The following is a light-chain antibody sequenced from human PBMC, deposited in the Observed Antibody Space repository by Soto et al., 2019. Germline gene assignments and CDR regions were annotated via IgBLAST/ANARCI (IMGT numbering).Light chain of an antibody. CDR3: QQYTKWPHT. V-gene: IGKV3-15*01. CDR2: GVS. Sequence: EIVMTQSPATLSVSPGERATLSCRASQRLRGYLAWYQHKPGQAPRLLIYGVSSRATGIPAKFSGSGSETDFTLTISSPQSEDSAVYYCQQYTKWPHTFGQGTKLEIK. J-gene: IGKJ2*01. CDR1: QRLRGY.